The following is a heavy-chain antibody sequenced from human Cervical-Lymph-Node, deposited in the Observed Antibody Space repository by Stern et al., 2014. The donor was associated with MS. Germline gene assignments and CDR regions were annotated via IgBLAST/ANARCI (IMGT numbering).Heavy chain of an antibody. CDR1: GLTFDDYA. CDR3: VKDSIHTIVVAGLYAFDM. D-gene: IGHD6-19*01. CDR2: IDWNSGNI. J-gene: IGHJ3*02. Sequence: EVQLVESGGGLVQPGRSLRLSCTASGLTFDDYAMHWVRQGPGRGLEWVSGIDWNSGNIRYVDSVEGRFTISRDNAKNSLYLQMNSLRPEDTALYYCVKDSIHTIVVAGLYAFDMWGQGTMVTVSS. V-gene: IGHV3-9*01.